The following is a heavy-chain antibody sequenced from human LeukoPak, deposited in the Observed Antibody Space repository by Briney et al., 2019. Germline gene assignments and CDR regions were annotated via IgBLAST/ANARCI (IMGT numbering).Heavy chain of an antibody. CDR3: AGDTNYVAFDP. Sequence: GGSLRLSCAASGFTVRNNYMTWVRQAPGKGLEWVSIIYSGDSTSYADSVKGRFTISRDNAKNTLYLQMISLRAEDTAMYYCAGDTNYVAFDPWGQGTLVTVSS. CDR2: IYSGDST. V-gene: IGHV3-53*01. J-gene: IGHJ5*02. D-gene: IGHD4/OR15-4a*01. CDR1: GFTVRNNY.